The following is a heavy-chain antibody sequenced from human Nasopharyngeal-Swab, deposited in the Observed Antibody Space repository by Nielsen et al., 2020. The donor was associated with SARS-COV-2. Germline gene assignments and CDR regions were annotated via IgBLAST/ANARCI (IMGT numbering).Heavy chain of an antibody. D-gene: IGHD3-22*01. CDR2: INPTGGST. V-gene: IGHV1-46*02. Sequence: ASVKVSCKASGYTFNTYYMHWVRQAPGQGLEWMGMINPTGGSTSYAQKFQGRVTLTRDTSTRTVYMELSSLRSEDTAVYYCARGDYYYDSTGPSDYWGQGTLVTVSS. J-gene: IGHJ4*02. CDR3: ARGDYYYDSTGPSDY. CDR1: GYTFNTYY.